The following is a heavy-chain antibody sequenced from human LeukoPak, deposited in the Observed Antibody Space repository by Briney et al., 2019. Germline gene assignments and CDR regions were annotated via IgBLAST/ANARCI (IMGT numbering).Heavy chain of an antibody. CDR1: GGSISSYC. CDR3: ARQEDDYGDYGDAFDI. D-gene: IGHD4-17*01. V-gene: IGHV4-4*07. CDR2: IYTSGST. Sequence: PSETLSLTCTVSGGSISSYCWSWIRQPAGKGLEWIRRIYTSGSTNNNPSLKSRVTMSVDTSKNQFSLKLSSVTAADTAVYYCARQEDDYGDYGDAFDIWGQGTMVTVSS. J-gene: IGHJ3*02.